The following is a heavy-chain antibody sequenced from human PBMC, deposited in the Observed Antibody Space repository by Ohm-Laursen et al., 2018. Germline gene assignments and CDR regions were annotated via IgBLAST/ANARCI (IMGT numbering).Heavy chain of an antibody. CDR2: IIPILEIA. D-gene: IGHD4-23*01. CDR1: GGTFSTYG. J-gene: IGHJ6*02. CDR3: ARDALSQPAVVADRQWDYYYALDV. Sequence: GSSVKVSCKASGGTFSTYGFNWVRQAPGTGLEWMGRIIPILEIADYAQNFQGRVTITADKSTSTVYMELRSLRSEDTAVLFCARDALSQPAVVADRQWDYYYALDVWGQGTTVIVSS. V-gene: IGHV1-69*04.